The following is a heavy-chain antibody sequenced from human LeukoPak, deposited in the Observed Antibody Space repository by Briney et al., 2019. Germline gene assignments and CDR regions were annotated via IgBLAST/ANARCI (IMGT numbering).Heavy chain of an antibody. CDR2: ISGSGGST. CDR1: GFNFSSYA. CDR3: AKLPSSGWYYFDY. D-gene: IGHD6-19*01. V-gene: IGHV3-23*01. Sequence: GGSLRLSCAASGFNFSSYAMSWVRQAPGKGLEWVSGISGSGGSTYYADSVKGRFTISRDNSKNTLYLQMNSLRAEDTAVYYCAKLPSSGWYYFDYWGQGTLVTVSS. J-gene: IGHJ4*02.